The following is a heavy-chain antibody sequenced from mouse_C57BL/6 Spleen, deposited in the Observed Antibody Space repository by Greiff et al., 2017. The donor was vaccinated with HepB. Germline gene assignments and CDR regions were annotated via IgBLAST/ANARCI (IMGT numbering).Heavy chain of an antibody. CDR3: ARGVTTVVPGFAY. V-gene: IGHV1-81*01. Sequence: QVQLKQSGAELARPGASVKLSCKASGYTFTSYGISWVKQRTGQGLEWIGEIYPRSGNTYYNEKFKGKATLTADKSSSTAYMELRSLTSEDSAVYFCARGVTTVVPGFAYWGQGTLVTVSA. D-gene: IGHD1-1*01. CDR1: GYTFTSYG. CDR2: IYPRSGNT. J-gene: IGHJ3*01.